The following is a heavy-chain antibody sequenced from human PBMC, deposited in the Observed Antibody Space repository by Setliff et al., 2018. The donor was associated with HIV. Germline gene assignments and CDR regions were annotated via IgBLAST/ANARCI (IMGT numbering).Heavy chain of an antibody. CDR1: GGSFSGYY. V-gene: IGHV4-34*01. Sequence: PSETLSLTCAVYGGSFSGYYWSWIRQPPGKGLEWIGEINHSGSTNYNPSLKSRVTISVDTSKNQFSLKLSSVTAADTAVYYCARKGGLSRYYYYYMDVWGKGTTVTVSS. J-gene: IGHJ6*03. CDR3: ARKGGLSRYYYYYMDV. D-gene: IGHD3-16*01. CDR2: INHSGST.